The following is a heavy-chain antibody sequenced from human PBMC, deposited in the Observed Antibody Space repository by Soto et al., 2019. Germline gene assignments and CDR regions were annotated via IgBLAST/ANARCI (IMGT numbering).Heavy chain of an antibody. D-gene: IGHD1-26*01. Sequence: ASVKVSCKASGYTFTSYDINWVRQATGQGLEWMGWMNPNSGNTGYAQKFQGRVTMTRNTSISTAYMELSSLRSEDTAVYYCARGFGGSYYGVFYYYGMDVWGQGTTVTVSS. CDR2: MNPNSGNT. CDR3: ARGFGGSYYGVFYYYGMDV. V-gene: IGHV1-8*01. CDR1: GYTFTSYD. J-gene: IGHJ6*02.